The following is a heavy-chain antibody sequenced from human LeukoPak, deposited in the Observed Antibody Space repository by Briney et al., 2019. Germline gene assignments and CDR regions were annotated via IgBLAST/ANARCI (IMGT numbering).Heavy chain of an antibody. CDR1: GYTLTELS. J-gene: IGHJ6*03. D-gene: IGHD2-8*01. CDR2: FDPEDGET. CDR3: ARGGLRVMVYRLYYMDV. Sequence: ASVKVSCKVSGYTLTELSMHWVRQAPGKGLEWMGGFDPEDGETFYAQKFQGRVTMTEDTSTDTAYMELSSLRSEDTAVYYCARGGLRVMVYRLYYMDVWGKGTTVTVSS. V-gene: IGHV1-24*01.